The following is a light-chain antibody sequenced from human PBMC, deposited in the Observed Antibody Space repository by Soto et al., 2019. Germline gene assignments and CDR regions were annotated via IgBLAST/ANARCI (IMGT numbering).Light chain of an antibody. Sequence: QAVVTQEPSLTVSPGGTVTLTCGSSTGAVTSGGHYPYWFQQKPGQAPRTLIYDTTNKHSWTPARFSGSLLGGKAALTLSGAQPEDEAEYFCVLSYSDALEFGGGTQLTVL. CDR2: DTT. J-gene: IGLJ2*01. V-gene: IGLV7-46*01. CDR3: VLSYSDALE. CDR1: TGAVTSGGHY.